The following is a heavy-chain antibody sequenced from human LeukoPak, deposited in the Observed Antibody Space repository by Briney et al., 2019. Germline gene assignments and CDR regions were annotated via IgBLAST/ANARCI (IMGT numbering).Heavy chain of an antibody. CDR2: IDPNSGGT. D-gene: IGHD3-16*01. CDR3: ARDRDASYGGEYYFDY. J-gene: IGHJ4*02. V-gene: IGHV1-2*02. CDR1: GFTFTGYY. Sequence: ASVKVSCKASGFTFTGYYMYWVRQAPGQGLEWMGWIDPNSGGTHYARKFQGRVTMTRDTSISTAYMELSRLRSDDTAVYYCARDRDASYGGEYYFDYWGQGTLVTVSS.